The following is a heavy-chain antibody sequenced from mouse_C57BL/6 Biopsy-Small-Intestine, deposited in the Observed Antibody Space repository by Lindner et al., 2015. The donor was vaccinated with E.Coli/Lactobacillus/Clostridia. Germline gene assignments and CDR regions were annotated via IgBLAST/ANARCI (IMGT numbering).Heavy chain of an antibody. J-gene: IGHJ2*01. CDR3: ARSGVTTGYYFDY. CDR2: INPGSGGT. V-gene: IGHV1-54*01. Sequence: VQLQESGAELVRPGTSVKVSCKASGYAFTNYLIEWVKQRPGQGLEWIGVINPGSGGTNYNEKFKGKATLTADKSSSTAYMQLSSLTSEDSAIYYCARSGVTTGYYFDYWGQGTTLTVSS. D-gene: IGHD2-2*01. CDR1: GYAFTNYL.